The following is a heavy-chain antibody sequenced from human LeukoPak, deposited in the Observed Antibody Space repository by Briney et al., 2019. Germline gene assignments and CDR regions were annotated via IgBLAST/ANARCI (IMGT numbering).Heavy chain of an antibody. CDR1: GYTFSDYY. V-gene: IGHV1-2*02. CDR2: INPYSGGT. D-gene: IGHD6-19*01. CDR3: ATLRRSGWYIGD. J-gene: IGHJ4*02. Sequence: EASVKVSCKASGYTFSDYYMHWVRQAPGQGLEWMGWINPYSGGTNYAEKFQGRVTMTRDTSITTAYMELSSQRSDDTAMYYCATLRRSGWYIGDWGQGTLVTVSS.